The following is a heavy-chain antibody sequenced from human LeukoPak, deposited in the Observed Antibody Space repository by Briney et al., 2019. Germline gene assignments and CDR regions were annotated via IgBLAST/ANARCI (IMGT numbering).Heavy chain of an antibody. J-gene: IGHJ6*03. CDR1: GDSISSYY. D-gene: IGHD6-19*01. V-gene: IGHV4-59*01. CDR3: ARGVVDSSGWYRGGDYYMDV. Sequence: SEALSLTCSVSGDSISSYYWSWIRQPPGKGLEWIGYIYYSGSTNYNPSLKSRVTISVDTSKNQFSLKLSSVTAADTAVYYCARGVVDSSGWYRGGDYYMDVWGKGTTVTISS. CDR2: IYYSGST.